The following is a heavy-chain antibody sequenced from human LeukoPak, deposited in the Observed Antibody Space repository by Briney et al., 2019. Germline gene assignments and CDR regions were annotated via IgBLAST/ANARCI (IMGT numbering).Heavy chain of an antibody. V-gene: IGHV3-23*01. D-gene: IGHD2/OR15-2a*01. CDR3: AREVVIVPDYYYYGLDV. CDR1: GFTFSSYA. CDR2: ISGSGGST. Sequence: GGSLRLSCAASGFTFSSYAMSWVRQAPGKGLEWVPAISGSGGSTYYADSVEGRFTISRDNAKDSVYLQMNSLRAEDTAVYYCAREVVIVPDYYYYGLDVWGQGTTVTVSS. J-gene: IGHJ6*02.